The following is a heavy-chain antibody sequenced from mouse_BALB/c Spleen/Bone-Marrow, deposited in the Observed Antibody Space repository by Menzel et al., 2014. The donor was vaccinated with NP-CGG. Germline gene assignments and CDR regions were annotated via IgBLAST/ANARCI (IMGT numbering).Heavy chain of an antibody. J-gene: IGHJ1*01. D-gene: IGHD1-2*01. CDR2: IDPSNNET. CDR3: ANYYGFWNFDV. CDR1: GYTFTNYW. V-gene: IGHV1-74*01. Sequence: QVQLQQSGPELVRPGASVKMSCKASGYTFTNYWIHWVKQRPGQGLAWIGMIDPSNNETRLNQKFKDKATLNVDKSSNTAYMQLSSLTSEDSAVCYCANYYGFWNFDVWGAGTTVTVSS.